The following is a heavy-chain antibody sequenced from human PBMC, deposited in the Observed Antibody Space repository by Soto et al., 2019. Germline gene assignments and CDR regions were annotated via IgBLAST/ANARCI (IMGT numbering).Heavy chain of an antibody. Sequence: PGGSLRLSCAASGFTFSNAWINWVRQSPGKGLEWVSAISGSGGTTYYADSVKGRFTISRDNSKNTLHLQMNSLRAEDTAVYYCAKEGATGIKFDPWGQGTLVTVSS. D-gene: IGHD1-26*01. V-gene: IGHV3-23*01. CDR2: ISGSGGTT. J-gene: IGHJ5*02. CDR3: AKEGATGIKFDP. CDR1: GFTFSNAW.